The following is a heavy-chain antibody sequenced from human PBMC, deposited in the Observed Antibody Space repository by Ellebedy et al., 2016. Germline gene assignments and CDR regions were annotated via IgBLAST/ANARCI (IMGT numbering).Heavy chain of an antibody. D-gene: IGHD3-22*01. CDR1: GFTFSDYY. CDR3: ARDQPEDYYDSSGIGYYFDY. CDR2: ISGSGTYT. V-gene: IGHV3-11*05. J-gene: IGHJ4*02. Sequence: GGSLRLXCTASGFTFSDYYMSWIRQAPGKGLEWVSYISGSGTYTNYADSVKGRFTISRDNAKNSLYLQMNSLRAEDTAVYYCARDQPEDYYDSSGIGYYFDYWGQGTLVTVSS.